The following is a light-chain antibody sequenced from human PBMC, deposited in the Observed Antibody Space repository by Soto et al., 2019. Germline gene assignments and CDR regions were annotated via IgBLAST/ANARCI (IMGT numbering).Light chain of an antibody. CDR3: QQYNNWPPLT. CDR2: GAF. V-gene: IGKV3-15*01. J-gene: IGKJ4*01. CDR1: QSVSYN. Sequence: EIVMTQSPATLSVSPGEAATLSCRASQSVSYNLAWYQQKPGQDPRLLIYGAFTRATGIPATFSGSGSGTDFTLTIISLQSEDFAVYYCQQYNNWPPLTFSGGTKVEIK.